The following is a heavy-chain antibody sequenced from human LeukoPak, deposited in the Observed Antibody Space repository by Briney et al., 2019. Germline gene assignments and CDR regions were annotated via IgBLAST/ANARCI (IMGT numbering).Heavy chain of an antibody. D-gene: IGHD4-17*01. J-gene: IGHJ4*02. CDR3: ARVGGPYDYGDYFDY. CDR1: GYSISSGYY. V-gene: IGHV4-38-2*02. Sequence: SETLSLTCTVSGYSISSGYYWGWIRQPPGKGLEWIGSIYHSGSTYYNPSLKSRVTISVDTSKNRFSLKLSSVTAADTAVYYCARVGGPYDYGDYFDYWGQGTLVTVSS. CDR2: IYHSGST.